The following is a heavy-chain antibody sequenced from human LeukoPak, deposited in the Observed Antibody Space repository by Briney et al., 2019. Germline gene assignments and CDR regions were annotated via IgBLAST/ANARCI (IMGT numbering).Heavy chain of an antibody. D-gene: IGHD3-10*01. V-gene: IGHV4-30-4*08. Sequence: SETLSLTCTVSGGSISSGDYYWSWIRQPRGKGLEWIGYIYYSGSTYYNPSLKSRVTISVDTSKNQFSLKLSFVTAADTAVYYCARESGPKEGARGLDYWGQGTLVTVSS. CDR1: GGSISSGDYY. CDR3: ARESGPKEGARGLDY. J-gene: IGHJ4*02. CDR2: IYYSGST.